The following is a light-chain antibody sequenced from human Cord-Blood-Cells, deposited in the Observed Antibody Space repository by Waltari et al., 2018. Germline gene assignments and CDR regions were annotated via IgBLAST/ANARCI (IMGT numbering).Light chain of an antibody. V-gene: IGLV2-14*01. CDR3: SSYTSSSTVV. CDR1: SSDVGGYNY. Sequence: QSALTQPASVSGSPGQSITISCTGTSSDVGGYNYVSWYQQHPGKAPKLMIYDVSNRPSGVSNRFSGSKSGNTASRTISGLQAEDEADYYGSSYTSSSTVVFGGGTKLTVL. J-gene: IGLJ2*01. CDR2: DVS.